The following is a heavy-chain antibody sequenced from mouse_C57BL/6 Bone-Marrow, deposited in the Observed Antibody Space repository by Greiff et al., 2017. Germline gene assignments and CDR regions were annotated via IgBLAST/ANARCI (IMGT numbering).Heavy chain of an antibody. CDR3: GRVGGWSSRFAY. Sequence: EVQLQQSGPELVKPGASVKIPCKASGYTFTDYNMDWVKQSHGKSLEWIGDINPNNGGTIYNQKFKGKAALTLDKSSSTAYMELRSLTSEDAAVYYCGRVGGWSSRFAYWGRGTRVTVSA. V-gene: IGHV1-18*01. CDR1: GYTFTDYN. CDR2: INPNNGGT. J-gene: IGHJ3*01. D-gene: IGHD2-3*01.